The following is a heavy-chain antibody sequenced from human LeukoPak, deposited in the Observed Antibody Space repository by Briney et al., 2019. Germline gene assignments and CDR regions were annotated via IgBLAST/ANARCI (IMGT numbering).Heavy chain of an antibody. CDR1: GASIRSSNW. Sequence: SETLSLTCAVSGASIRSSNWWSWVRQSPGQGLEWIGEINHSGNTKYNPSLKSRVTILVDKSKNQLSLQLTSVTAADTALYYCARGVSRPTYYDDTTGYYYHFDYWGQGTLVTVSS. CDR2: INHSGNT. CDR3: ARGVSRPTYYDDTTGYYYHFDY. D-gene: IGHD3-22*01. V-gene: IGHV4-4*02. J-gene: IGHJ4*02.